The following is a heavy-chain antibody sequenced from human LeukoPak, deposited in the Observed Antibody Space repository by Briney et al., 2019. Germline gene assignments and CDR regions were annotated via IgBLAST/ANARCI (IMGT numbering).Heavy chain of an antibody. CDR3: ARDIAARRMYYYHYYMDV. Sequence: ASVKVSCKASGYTFTSYYMHWVRQAPRQGLEWMGIINPSGGSTSYAQTYQGRVTRTRDTCTRTVYMELSSLRSEDTAVYYCARDIAARRMYYYHYYMDVWGKGTTVTVSS. D-gene: IGHD6-6*01. CDR2: INPSGGST. CDR1: GYTFTSYY. V-gene: IGHV1-46*01. J-gene: IGHJ6*03.